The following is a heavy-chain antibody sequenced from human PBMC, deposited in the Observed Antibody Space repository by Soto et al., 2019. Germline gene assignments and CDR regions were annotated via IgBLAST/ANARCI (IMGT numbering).Heavy chain of an antibody. D-gene: IGHD6-13*01. V-gene: IGHV4-34*01. CDR2: INHSGST. Sequence: PSETLSLTCAVYGVSFSGYYWSWIRQAPGKGLEWIGEINHSGSTNYNPSLKSRVTISVDTSKNQFSLKLSSVTAADTAVYYCARGRYSSSWFYYFEYWGQGTLVTVSS. CDR3: ARGRYSSSWFYYFEY. J-gene: IGHJ4*02. CDR1: GVSFSGYY.